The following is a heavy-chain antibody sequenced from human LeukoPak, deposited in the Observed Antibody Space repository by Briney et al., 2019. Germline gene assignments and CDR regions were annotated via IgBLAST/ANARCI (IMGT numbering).Heavy chain of an antibody. D-gene: IGHD6-13*01. CDR3: ARDPLSSSSFDL. Sequence: GGSLRLSCAASGFTFSSYSMNWVRQAPGKGLEWVSSISSSSSYIYYADSVKGRFTISRDNAKNSLYLQMNGLRAEDTAVYYCARDPLSSSSFDLWGQGTLVTVSS. CDR2: ISSSSSYI. J-gene: IGHJ4*02. V-gene: IGHV3-21*01. CDR1: GFTFSSYS.